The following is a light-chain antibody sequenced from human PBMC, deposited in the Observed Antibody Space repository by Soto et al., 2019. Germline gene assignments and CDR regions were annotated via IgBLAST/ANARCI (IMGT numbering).Light chain of an antibody. CDR3: QDYGGSPRYT. CDR2: GAS. CDR1: QSVSSYY. V-gene: IGKV3-20*01. Sequence: EIVLTQSPGTLSLSPGERATLSCRASQSVSSYYLAWYQQKPGQAPRLLIYGASSRATGIPDRFSGGGSWADFTLPISRLDPEDSAVYYCQDYGGSPRYTFGQGTKLEIK. J-gene: IGKJ2*01.